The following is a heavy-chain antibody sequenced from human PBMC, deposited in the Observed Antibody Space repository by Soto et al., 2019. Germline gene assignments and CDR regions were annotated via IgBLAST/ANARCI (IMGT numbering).Heavy chain of an antibody. CDR2: IIPMLDTT. CDR1: GGTSSSYA. V-gene: IGHV1-69*01. CDR3: ASGGKTVNRRFDL. D-gene: IGHD4-4*01. Sequence: QVQVVQSGAEVKKPGSSVRVSCKASGGTSSSYAITWMRQAPGQGLEWMGGIIPMLDTTDYAQKFQGRVTFTADEAMSTVYMELSSLTSEDTAVYYCASGGKTVNRRFDLWGQGTLVTVSS. J-gene: IGHJ4*02.